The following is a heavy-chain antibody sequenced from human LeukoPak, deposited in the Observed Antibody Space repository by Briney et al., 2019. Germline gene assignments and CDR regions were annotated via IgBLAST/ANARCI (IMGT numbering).Heavy chain of an antibody. D-gene: IGHD1-26*01. V-gene: IGHV3-15*01. Sequence: GGSLRLSCAASGFTFSGYWMTWVRQAPGKGLEWVGRIKSKRDFETIDYAAPVKGRFTISRDDSRNTLYLQMNSLKIEDTALYYCMIDVPGGSYPFDYWGQGTLVTVSS. J-gene: IGHJ4*02. CDR1: GFTFSGYW. CDR2: IKSKRDFETI. CDR3: MIDVPGGSYPFDY.